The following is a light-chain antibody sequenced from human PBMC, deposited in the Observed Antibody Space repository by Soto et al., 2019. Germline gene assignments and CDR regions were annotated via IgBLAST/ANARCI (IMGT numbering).Light chain of an antibody. Sequence: QSVLTQPRSVSGSPGQSVTISCTGTSSDVGGYNFVSWYQQHPGTAPKLMIYDVNKRPSGVPGRFSGSKAGNTASLTIPGLHAEDEADYYCCSYAGTYTHYVFGTGTQLTVL. CDR3: CSYAGTYTHYV. CDR2: DVN. CDR1: SSDVGGYNF. V-gene: IGLV2-11*01. J-gene: IGLJ1*01.